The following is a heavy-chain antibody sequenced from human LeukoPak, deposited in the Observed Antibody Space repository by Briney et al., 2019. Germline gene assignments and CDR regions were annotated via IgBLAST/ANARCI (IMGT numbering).Heavy chain of an antibody. J-gene: IGHJ4*02. D-gene: IGHD6-19*01. Sequence: SETLSLACTVSGGSIGSNYWTWIRQPPGKGLEYIGYIYYTGGTNYNPSLKSRVTISVDTSKNQFSLKLTSVTAADTAVYFCAKYGNSGWVIDNWGQGTLVTVSS. V-gene: IGHV4-59*08. CDR2: IYYTGGT. CDR1: GGSIGSNY. CDR3: AKYGNSGWVIDN.